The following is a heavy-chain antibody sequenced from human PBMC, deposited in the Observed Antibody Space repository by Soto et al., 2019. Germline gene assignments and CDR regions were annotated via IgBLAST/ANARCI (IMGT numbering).Heavy chain of an antibody. CDR1: GFTFSSYD. CDR2: IGTAGDT. V-gene: IGHV3-13*04. CDR3: ARAIGPTLFDY. J-gene: IGHJ4*02. Sequence: GGSLRLSCSAAGFTFSSYDMHWVRQGPGKGLEWVSAIGTAGDTNYVGSVKGRFTISRENAKNSLYLQMNSLRAGDTAIYFCARAIGPTLFDYWGQGTLVTVSS. D-gene: IGHD3-22*01.